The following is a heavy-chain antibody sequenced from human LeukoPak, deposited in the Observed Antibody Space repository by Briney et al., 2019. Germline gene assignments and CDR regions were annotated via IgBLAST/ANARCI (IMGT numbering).Heavy chain of an antibody. J-gene: IGHJ6*04. CDR1: GFTFSSYE. D-gene: IGHD3-10*01. CDR2: ISSSGSTI. CDR3: ARDRITMVRGDGMDV. Sequence: GGSLRLSCAASGFTFSSYEMNWVRQAPRKGLEWVSYISSSGSTIYYADSVKGRFTISRDNAKNSLYLQMNSLRAEDTAVYYCARDRITMVRGDGMDVWGKGTTVTVSS. V-gene: IGHV3-48*03.